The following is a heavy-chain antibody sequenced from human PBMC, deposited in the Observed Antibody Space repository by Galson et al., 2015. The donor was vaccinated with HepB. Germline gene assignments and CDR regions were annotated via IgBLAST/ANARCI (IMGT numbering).Heavy chain of an antibody. Sequence: PALVKPTQTLTLTCTFSGFSLSTSGVCVSWIRQPPGKALEWLARIDWDDDKYYSTSLKTRLTISKDTSKNQVVLTMTNMDPVDTATYYCARIRYGSGSYYNHFDYWGQGTLVTVSS. CDR3: ARIRYGSGSYYNHFDY. CDR1: GFSLSTSGVC. D-gene: IGHD3-10*01. V-gene: IGHV2-70*11. J-gene: IGHJ4*02. CDR2: IDWDDDK.